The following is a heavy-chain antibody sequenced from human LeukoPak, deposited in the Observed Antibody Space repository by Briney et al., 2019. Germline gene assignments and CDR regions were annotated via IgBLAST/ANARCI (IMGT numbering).Heavy chain of an antibody. D-gene: IGHD1-26*01. Sequence: GGSLRLSCAASGFTFRSYGMHWVRQAPGKGLEWVAVIWYDGNNKYYADSVKGRFTISRDNSKNTLYLQMDSLRAEDTAVYCCAKEDGGSGDYWGQGTLVTVSS. J-gene: IGHJ4*02. CDR3: AKEDGGSGDY. V-gene: IGHV3-33*06. CDR1: GFTFRSYG. CDR2: IWYDGNNK.